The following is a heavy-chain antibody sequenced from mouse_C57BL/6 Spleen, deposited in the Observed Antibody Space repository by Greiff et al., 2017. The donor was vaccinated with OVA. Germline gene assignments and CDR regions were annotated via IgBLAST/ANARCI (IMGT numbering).Heavy chain of an antibody. V-gene: IGHV1-9*01. Sequence: QVQLQQSGAELMKPGASVKLSCKATGYTFTGYWIEWVKQRPGHGLEWIGEILPGSGSTNYNEKFKGKATFTTDTSSNTAYMQLSSLTTEDSAIYYGARPTIYYDYDGFAYWGQGTLVTVSA. J-gene: IGHJ3*01. CDR2: ILPGSGST. CDR1: GYTFTGYW. CDR3: ARPTIYYDYDGFAY. D-gene: IGHD2-4*01.